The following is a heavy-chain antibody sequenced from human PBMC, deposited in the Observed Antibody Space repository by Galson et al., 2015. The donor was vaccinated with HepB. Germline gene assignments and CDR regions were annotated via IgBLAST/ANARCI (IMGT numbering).Heavy chain of an antibody. V-gene: IGHV1-2*02. CDR3: ATGALSIAVAGPTGDYFDY. CDR2: INPNSGGT. J-gene: IGHJ4*02. D-gene: IGHD6-19*01. CDR1: GYTFTGYY. Sequence: SVKVSCKASGYTFTGYYMHWVRQAPGQGLEWMGWINPNSGGTNYAQKFQGRVTMTRDTSISTAYMELSRLRSDDTAVYYCATGALSIAVAGPTGDYFDYWGQGTLVTVSS.